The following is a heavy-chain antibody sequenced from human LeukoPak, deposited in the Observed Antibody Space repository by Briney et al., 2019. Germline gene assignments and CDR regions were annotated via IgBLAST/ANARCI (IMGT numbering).Heavy chain of an antibody. V-gene: IGHV3-30*18. Sequence: AGGSLRLSCAASGFTFSSYGMHWVRQAPGKGLEWVAVISYDGSNKYYADSVKGRFTISRDNSKNTLYLQMNSLRAEDTAVYYCAKSLPGTGTRVDPNWGQGTLVTVSS. CDR2: ISYDGSNK. J-gene: IGHJ4*02. D-gene: IGHD7-27*01. CDR1: GFTFSSYG. CDR3: AKSLPGTGTRVDPN.